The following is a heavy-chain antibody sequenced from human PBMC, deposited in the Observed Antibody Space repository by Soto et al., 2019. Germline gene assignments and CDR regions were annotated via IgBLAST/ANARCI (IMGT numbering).Heavy chain of an antibody. V-gene: IGHV4-4*07. Sequence: SETLSLTCTVSGGSISSYYRSWIRQPAGKGLEWIGRIYTSGSTNYNPSLKSRVSMSVDTSKNQFSLKLSSVTAAGTAVYYCARGVIKLWRPRGDWFDPRGQGTLVTVS. CDR3: ARGVIKLWRPRGDWFDP. CDR2: IYTSGST. CDR1: GGSISSYY. J-gene: IGHJ5*02. D-gene: IGHD5-18*01.